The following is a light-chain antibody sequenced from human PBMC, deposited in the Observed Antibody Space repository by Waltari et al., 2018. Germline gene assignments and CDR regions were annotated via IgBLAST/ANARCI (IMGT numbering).Light chain of an antibody. J-gene: IGLJ3*02. CDR1: KIGSKS. Sequence: SYVLTQPPSVSVAPGETAKTTCGGNKIGSKSVHWYRQKPGQVPVLVTSGIPERFSGSNSGNTATLTISGVEAGDEADYYCQVWDSSSVLWVFGGGTKLTVL. V-gene: IGLV3-21*04. CDR3: QVWDSSSVLWV.